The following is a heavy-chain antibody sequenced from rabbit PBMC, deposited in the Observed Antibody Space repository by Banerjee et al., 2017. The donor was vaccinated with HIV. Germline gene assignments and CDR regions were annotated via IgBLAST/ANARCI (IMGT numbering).Heavy chain of an antibody. D-gene: IGHD1-1*01. V-gene: IGHV1S40*01. Sequence: QSLEESGGDLVKPGASLTLTCTASGFDLSSGYYMCWVRQAPGKGPEWIACIYTGDGSTYYASWAKGRFTISKTSSTTVTLQMTSLTAADTASYFCARESSGDCYINLWGQGTLVTVS. J-gene: IGHJ4*01. CDR1: GFDLSSGYY. CDR3: ARESSGDCYINL. CDR2: IYTGDGST.